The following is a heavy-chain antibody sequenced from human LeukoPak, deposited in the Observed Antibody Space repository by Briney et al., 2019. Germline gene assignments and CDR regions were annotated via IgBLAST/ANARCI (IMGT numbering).Heavy chain of an antibody. V-gene: IGHV3-23*01. J-gene: IGHJ5*02. CDR3: AEDRYCSDTSCYAGQFDP. Sequence: GGSLRLSCAASGFSFSSYAMSWVRQAPGKGLEWVSAIGGNGGITYYADSVKGRFTISRDNSKNTLYLQMNTLRAEDTAVYYCAEDRYCSDTSCYAGQFDPWGQGTLVTVSS. CDR2: IGGNGGIT. CDR1: GFSFSSYA. D-gene: IGHD2-2*01.